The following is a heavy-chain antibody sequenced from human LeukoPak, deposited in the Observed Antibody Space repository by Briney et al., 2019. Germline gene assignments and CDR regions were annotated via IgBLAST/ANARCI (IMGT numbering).Heavy chain of an antibody. V-gene: IGHV3-64D*06. CDR2: ISSEGGGT. Sequence: GGSLRLSCSASGFTFNIYTMHWVRQARGKGGEYVSDISSEGGGTYYADSVKGTFTISRDNSKNTLYLQMSSLRTEDTAVYYCVKYHNSCYSVWGQGTLVAVSS. CDR3: VKYHNSCYSV. CDR1: GFTFNIYT. J-gene: IGHJ4*02. D-gene: IGHD2-21*01.